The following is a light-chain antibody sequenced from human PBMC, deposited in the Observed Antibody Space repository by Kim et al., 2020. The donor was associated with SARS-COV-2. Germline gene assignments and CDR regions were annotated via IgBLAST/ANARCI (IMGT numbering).Light chain of an antibody. CDR3: QSHDSSNQV. J-gene: IGLJ3*02. V-gene: IGLV6-57*01. CDR1: SCCIADNS. Sequence: GKTVTSSCTGSSCCIADNSVQSYRQRPRSSPTPVICEDKQRPSGVPEQFSGSIDSSSSSASLTISGLKTEDEADYYCQSHDSSNQVFGGGTQLTVL. CDR2: EDK.